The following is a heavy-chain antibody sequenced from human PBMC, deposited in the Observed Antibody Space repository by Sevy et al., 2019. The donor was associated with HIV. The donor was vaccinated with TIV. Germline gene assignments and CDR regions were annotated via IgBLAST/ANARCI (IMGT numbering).Heavy chain of an antibody. Sequence: GGSLRLSCADSGFTFSDYYMSWIRQAPGKGLEWVSYISSSGSTIYYADSVKGRFTISRDNAKNSLYLQMNSLRAEDTAVYYCASSYDSSGYLPYFDYWGQGTLVTVSS. CDR3: ASSYDSSGYLPYFDY. J-gene: IGHJ4*02. CDR2: ISSSGSTI. V-gene: IGHV3-11*01. D-gene: IGHD3-22*01. CDR1: GFTFSDYY.